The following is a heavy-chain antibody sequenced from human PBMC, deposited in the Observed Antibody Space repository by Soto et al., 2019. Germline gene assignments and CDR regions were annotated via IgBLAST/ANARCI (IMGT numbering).Heavy chain of an antibody. Sequence: ASVKVSCKASGDTCSAYDINWVRQAPGQGLEWMGWIHLDIRKTSSAQKFQGRLTMTGDTSIDTAYMDLTSLTSEDTAVYYCAITPGWFAGTAVSGKGNPVTVSS. V-gene: IGHV1-8*01. CDR1: GDTCSAYD. CDR2: IHLDIRKT. D-gene: IGHD6-19*01. J-gene: IGHJ6*04. CDR3: AITPGWFAGTAV.